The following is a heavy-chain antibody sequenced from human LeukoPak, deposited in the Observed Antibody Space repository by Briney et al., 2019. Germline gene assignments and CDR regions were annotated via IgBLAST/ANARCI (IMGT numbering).Heavy chain of an antibody. V-gene: IGHV4-61*02. CDR1: GDSISSGDYY. Sequence: ASETLSLTCTVSGDSISSGDYYWSWIRQPAGKGLEWIGRISSSGSTNYNPSLKSRVTISVDTSKNQFSLKLTSVPAADTAVYFCARGPYSYDSTGAFDIWGQGTMVTASS. D-gene: IGHD3-22*01. CDR2: ISSSGST. CDR3: ARGPYSYDSTGAFDI. J-gene: IGHJ3*02.